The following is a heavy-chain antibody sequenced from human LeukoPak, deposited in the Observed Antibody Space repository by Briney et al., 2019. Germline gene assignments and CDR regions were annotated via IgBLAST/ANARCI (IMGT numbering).Heavy chain of an antibody. V-gene: IGHV3-30*02. CDR1: GFTFSNYG. J-gene: IGHJ4*02. CDR2: IRFDGSNK. D-gene: IGHD1-1*01. CDR3: AKEVRDLEGYFDY. Sequence: GGSLRLSCAASGFTFSNYGMHWVRQAPGKGLERVAFIRFDGSNKYYADSVKGRFTISRDNSKNTLYLQMNSLRAEDTAVYYCAKEVRDLEGYFDYWGQGTLVTVSS.